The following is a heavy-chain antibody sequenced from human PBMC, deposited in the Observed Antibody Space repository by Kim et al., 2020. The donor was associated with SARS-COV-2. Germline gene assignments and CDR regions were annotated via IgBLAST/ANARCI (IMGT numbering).Heavy chain of an antibody. CDR2: IYYSGST. CDR1: GGSISSGGYY. Sequence: SETLSLTCTVSGGSISSGGYYWSWIRQHPGKGLEWIGYIYYSGSTYYNPSLKSRVTISVDTYKNQFSLKLSSVTAADTAVYYCARACDIVVVPATGSFDLWGRGTLVTVSS. D-gene: IGHD2-2*01. J-gene: IGHJ2*01. CDR3: ARACDIVVVPATGSFDL. V-gene: IGHV4-31*03.